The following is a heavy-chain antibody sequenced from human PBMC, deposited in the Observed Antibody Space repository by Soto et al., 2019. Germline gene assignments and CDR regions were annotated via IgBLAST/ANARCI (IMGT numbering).Heavy chain of an antibody. CDR3: ARVGRGGIVVVPAAIENYIYGMDV. V-gene: IGHV1-69*13. CDR1: GGTFSSYA. Sequence: GASVKVSCNASGGTFSSYAISWVRQAPGQGLEWMGGNIPIFGTANYAQKLQGRVTITAYESTSTAYMELSSLRSEGTAVYYCARVGRGGIVVVPAAIENYIYGMDVWGQGTTVTVSS. D-gene: IGHD2-2*01. J-gene: IGHJ6*02. CDR2: NIPIFGTA.